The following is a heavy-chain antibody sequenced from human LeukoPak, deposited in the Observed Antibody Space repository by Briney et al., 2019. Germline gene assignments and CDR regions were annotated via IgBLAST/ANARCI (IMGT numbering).Heavy chain of an antibody. CDR2: IYHSGST. CDR1: GYSISSGYY. V-gene: IGHV4-38-2*02. J-gene: IGHJ4*02. Sequence: PSETLSLTCTVSGYSISSGYYWGWIRQPPGKGLEWIGSIYHSGSTYYNPSLKSRVTISVDTSKNQFSLKLSSVTAADTAVYYCARVLGYCSGGSCYGYFDYWGQGTQVTVSS. D-gene: IGHD2-15*01. CDR3: ARVLGYCSGGSCYGYFDY.